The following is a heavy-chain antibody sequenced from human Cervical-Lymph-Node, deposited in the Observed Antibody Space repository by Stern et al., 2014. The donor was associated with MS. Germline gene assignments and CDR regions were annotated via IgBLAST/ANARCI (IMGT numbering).Heavy chain of an antibody. Sequence: VQLVESGGGVVQPGRSLRLSCAAAGFTFNNCGMHWLRQTPGKVPAWVAVVSHDGSDEFYADSVKGRFTISRDNSKNMVYLQMNRLTTEDTAVYYCARDAMVVIAIAWSFDVWGQGTVVTVSS. CDR2: VSHDGSDE. CDR1: GFTFNNCG. D-gene: IGHD2-21*01. CDR3: ARDAMVVIAIAWSFDV. J-gene: IGHJ3*01. V-gene: IGHV3-30*03.